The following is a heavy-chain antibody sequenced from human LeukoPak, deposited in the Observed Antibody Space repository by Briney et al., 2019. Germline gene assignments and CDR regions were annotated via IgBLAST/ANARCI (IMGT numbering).Heavy chain of an antibody. CDR3: ASRVTGYSSGYVY. CDR1: GFIFSNYW. V-gene: IGHV3-53*01. Sequence: GGSLRLSCAASGFIFSNYWMSWVRQAPGKGLEWVSVIYSGGSTYYADSVKGRFTISRDTSRNTLYLQMNSLRAEDTAVYYCASRVTGYSSGYVYWGQGTLVTVSS. J-gene: IGHJ4*02. CDR2: IYSGGST. D-gene: IGHD5-18*01.